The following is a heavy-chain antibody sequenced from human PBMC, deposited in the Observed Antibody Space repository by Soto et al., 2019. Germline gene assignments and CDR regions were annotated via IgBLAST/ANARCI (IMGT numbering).Heavy chain of an antibody. J-gene: IGHJ4*02. D-gene: IGHD4-17*01. CDR1: GDSVYTSE. Sequence: GASVEVASEASGDSVYTSEMPGLLQAPGQGLEWMGIINPSGGSTSYAQKFQGRVTMTRDTSTSTVYMELSSLRSEDTAVYYCARGVYGDYPPWYFDYWGQGTLVTVSS. CDR3: ARGVYGDYPPWYFDY. V-gene: IGHV1-46*02. CDR2: INPSGGST.